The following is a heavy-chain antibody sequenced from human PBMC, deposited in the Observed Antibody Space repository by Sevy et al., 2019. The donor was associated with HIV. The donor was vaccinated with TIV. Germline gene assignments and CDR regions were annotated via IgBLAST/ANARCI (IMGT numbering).Heavy chain of an antibody. V-gene: IGHV3-30*18. Sequence: GGSLRLSCAASGFTFSSYGMHWVRQAPGKGLEWVAVISYDGSNKYYAYSVKGRFTISRDNSKNTLYLQMNSLRAEDTAVYYCAKDAYCSGGSCYGGFDYWGQGTLVTVSS. CDR3: AKDAYCSGGSCYGGFDY. J-gene: IGHJ4*02. CDR2: ISYDGSNK. CDR1: GFTFSSYG. D-gene: IGHD2-15*01.